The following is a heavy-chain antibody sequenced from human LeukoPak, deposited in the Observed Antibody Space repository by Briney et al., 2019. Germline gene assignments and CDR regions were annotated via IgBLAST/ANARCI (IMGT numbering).Heavy chain of an antibody. Sequence: SETLSLTCTVSGGSISSYYWSWIRQPPGKGLEWIGEINHSGSTNYNPSLKSRVTISVDTSKNQFSLKLSSVTAADTAVYYCARGRPIPTSDYYDSSGYYWGPLDYWGQGTLVTVSS. J-gene: IGHJ4*02. CDR3: ARGRPIPTSDYYDSSGYYWGPLDY. CDR2: INHSGST. CDR1: GGSISSYY. D-gene: IGHD3-22*01. V-gene: IGHV4-34*01.